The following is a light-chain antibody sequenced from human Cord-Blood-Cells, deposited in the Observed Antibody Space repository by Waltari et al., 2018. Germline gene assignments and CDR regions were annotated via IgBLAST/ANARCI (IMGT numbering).Light chain of an antibody. Sequence: QSVLTQPPSASGTPGQRVTISCSGSSSNIGSNTVNWYQQLPGTAPKLLIYSNNQRPSWVPDRFSGSKSGTPASLAISGLQSEDEADYYCAAWDDSLNGLVFGGGTKLTVL. V-gene: IGLV1-44*01. CDR3: AAWDDSLNGLV. CDR1: SSNIGSNT. CDR2: SNN. J-gene: IGLJ2*01.